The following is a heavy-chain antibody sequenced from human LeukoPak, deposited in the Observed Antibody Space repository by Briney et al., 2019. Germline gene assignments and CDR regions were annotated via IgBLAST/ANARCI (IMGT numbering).Heavy chain of an antibody. D-gene: IGHD4-17*01. J-gene: IGHJ4*02. V-gene: IGHV3-21*01. CDR3: ARTAYGDYPGLDY. Sequence: SGGSLRLSCAASGFTFSSYSMNWVRQAPGKGLEWVSSISSSSSYIYYVDSVKGRFTISRDNAKNSLYLQMNSLRAEDTAVYYCARTAYGDYPGLDYWGQGTLVTVSS. CDR1: GFTFSSYS. CDR2: ISSSSSYI.